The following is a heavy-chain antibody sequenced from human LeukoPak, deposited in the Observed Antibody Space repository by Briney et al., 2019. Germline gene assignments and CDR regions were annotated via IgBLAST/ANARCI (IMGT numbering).Heavy chain of an antibody. D-gene: IGHD4-11*01. Sequence: PSETLSLTCTVSDGSISSYYWSWIRQPPGKGLEWIWYIYYSGSTNYNPSLKSRVTISVDTSKNQFSLKLSSVTAADTAVYYCARADSGVTTGLFYYYMDVWGKGTTVTVSS. CDR1: DGSISSYY. CDR2: IYYSGST. CDR3: ARADSGVTTGLFYYYMDV. J-gene: IGHJ6*03. V-gene: IGHV4-59*08.